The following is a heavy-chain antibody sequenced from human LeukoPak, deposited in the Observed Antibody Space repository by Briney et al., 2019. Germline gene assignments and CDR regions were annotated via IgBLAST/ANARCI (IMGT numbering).Heavy chain of an antibody. CDR3: ARLFGSNYGMDV. D-gene: IGHD3-16*01. Sequence: ASVKVSCKASGYTITSYDINWVRQATGQGLEWMGWMNPNSGNTGYAQKFQGRVTMTRNTSISTAYMELSSLRSEDTAVYYCARLFGSNYGMDVWGQGTTVTVSS. CDR2: MNPNSGNT. CDR1: GYTITSYD. V-gene: IGHV1-8*01. J-gene: IGHJ6*02.